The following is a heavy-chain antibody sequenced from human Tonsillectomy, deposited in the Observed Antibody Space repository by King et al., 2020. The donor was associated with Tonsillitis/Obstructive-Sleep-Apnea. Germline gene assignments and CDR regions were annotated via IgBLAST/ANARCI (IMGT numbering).Heavy chain of an antibody. CDR1: GYTFTGYY. D-gene: IGHD1-7*01. CDR2: INPNRGGT. J-gene: IGHJ6*02. Sequence: QLVQSGAEVKKPGASVKVSCKASGYTFTGYYMHWVRQAPGQGLEWMGWINPNRGGTNYAQKFQGRVTMTRDTSISTAYMELSRLRSDDTAVYYCARDLMGNYDPNYSYYGMDVWGQGTTVTVSS. V-gene: IGHV1-2*02. CDR3: ARDLMGNYDPNYSYYGMDV.